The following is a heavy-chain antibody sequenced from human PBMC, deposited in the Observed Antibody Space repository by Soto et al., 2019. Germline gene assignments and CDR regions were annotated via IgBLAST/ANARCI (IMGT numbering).Heavy chain of an antibody. V-gene: IGHV3-23*01. Sequence: GGSLRLSCAASGFTFSSYAMSWVRQVPVNGLEFVSASSGVFGSTYGADSVKGRFSISGYNSRNTLYLQMDHLRAEETAIYYCAKERYISGYFDYWGQGTLVTVSS. J-gene: IGHJ4*02. CDR2: SSGVFGST. CDR1: GFTFSSYA. D-gene: IGHD6-19*01. CDR3: AKERYISGYFDY.